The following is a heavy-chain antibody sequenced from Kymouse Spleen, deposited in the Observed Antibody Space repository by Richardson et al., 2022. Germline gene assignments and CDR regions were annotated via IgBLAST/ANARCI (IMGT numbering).Heavy chain of an antibody. CDR3: ARGITGTTDWFDP. V-gene: IGHV4-59*01. D-gene: IGHD1-7*01. CDR1: GGSISSYY. Sequence: QVQLQESGPGLVKPSETLSLTCTVSGGSISSYYWSWIRQPPGKGLEWIGYIYYSGSTNYNPSLKSRVTISVDTSKNQFSLKLSSVTAADTAVYYCARGITGTTDWFDPWGQGTLVTVSS. J-gene: IGHJ5*02. CDR2: IYYSGST.